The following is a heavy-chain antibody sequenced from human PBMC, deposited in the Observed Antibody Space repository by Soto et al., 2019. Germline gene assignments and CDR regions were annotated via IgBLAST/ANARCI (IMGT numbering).Heavy chain of an antibody. J-gene: IGHJ6*02. CDR1: GFTVSSNY. D-gene: IGHD2-2*02. V-gene: IGHV3-53*02. CDR2: IYSGGST. CDR3: ARTAGPIRYYCMDV. Sequence: EVQLVETGGGLIQPGGSLRLSCAASGFTVSSNYMSWVRQAPGKGLEWVSVIYSGGSTYYADSVKGRFTISRDNSKNTLYLQMNSLRAEDTAVYYCARTAGPIRYYCMDVWGQGTTVTVSS.